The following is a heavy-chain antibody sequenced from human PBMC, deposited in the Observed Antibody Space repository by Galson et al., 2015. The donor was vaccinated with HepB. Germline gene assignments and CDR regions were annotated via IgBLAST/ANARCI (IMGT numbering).Heavy chain of an antibody. CDR1: GFTFSSYA. CDR2: ISYDGSNK. D-gene: IGHD3-10*01. CDR3: ARAGFLDAFDI. J-gene: IGHJ3*02. Sequence: SLRLSCAASGFTFSSYAMHWVRQAPGKGLEWVAVISYDGSNKYYADSVKGRFTISRDNSKNTLYLQMNSLRAEDTAVYYCARAGFLDAFDIWGQGTMVTVSS. V-gene: IGHV3-30*04.